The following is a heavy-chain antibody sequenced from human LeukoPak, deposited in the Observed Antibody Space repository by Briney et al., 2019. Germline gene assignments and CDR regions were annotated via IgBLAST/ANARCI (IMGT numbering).Heavy chain of an antibody. CDR1: GFTFSSYS. Sequence: PGGPLRLSCAAAGFTFSSYSMNWVRPAPRKGLERVSYITTTSLTTYYSDSLKGRCTTSSDNAKHSLYLQMNSLRDEDTAVYYCVREWAVAGTSFDSWGQGALVTVSS. CDR3: VREWAVAGTSFDS. J-gene: IGHJ4*02. CDR2: ITTTSLTT. V-gene: IGHV3-48*02. D-gene: IGHD6-19*01.